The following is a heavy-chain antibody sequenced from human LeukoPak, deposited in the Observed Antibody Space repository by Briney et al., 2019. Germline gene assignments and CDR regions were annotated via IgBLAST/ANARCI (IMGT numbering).Heavy chain of an antibody. Sequence: GGSLRLSCAASGFTFSSYGMHWVRQAPGKGLEWVAVIWYDGSNKYYADSVKGRFTISRDNSKNTLYLQMNSLRAEDTAVYYCARDSFAARRGGPDYWGQGTLVTVSS. CDR2: IWYDGSNK. CDR3: ARDSFAARRGGPDY. J-gene: IGHJ4*02. CDR1: GFTFSSYG. V-gene: IGHV3-33*01. D-gene: IGHD6-25*01.